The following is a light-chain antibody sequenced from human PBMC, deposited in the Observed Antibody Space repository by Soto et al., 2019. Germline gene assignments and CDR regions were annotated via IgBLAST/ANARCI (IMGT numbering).Light chain of an antibody. Sequence: ELVLTQSPGTLSLSPGEGATLSCRASQSVSTTYLAGYQQKPVQAPRLLIYGASNRATGIPDRFSGSGSGTDFTLTISRLEPEDFAVYFCQQYGRSPPFTFGKGTKVEIK. CDR2: GAS. CDR3: QQYGRSPPFT. CDR1: QSVSTTY. V-gene: IGKV3-20*01. J-gene: IGKJ2*01.